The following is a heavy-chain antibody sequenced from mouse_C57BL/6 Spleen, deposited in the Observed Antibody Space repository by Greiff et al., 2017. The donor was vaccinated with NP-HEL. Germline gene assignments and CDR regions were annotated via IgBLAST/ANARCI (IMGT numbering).Heavy chain of an antibody. CDR1: GYAFSSYW. Sequence: VQLQQSGAELVKPGASVKISCKASGYAFSSYWMNWVKQRPGKGLEWIGQIYPGDGDTNYNGKFKGKATLTADKSSSTAYMQLSSLTSEDSAVYFCARSPLYYDYGPSFGYWGQGTTLTVSS. D-gene: IGHD2-4*01. CDR3: ARSPLYYDYGPSFGY. V-gene: IGHV1-80*01. J-gene: IGHJ2*01. CDR2: IYPGDGDT.